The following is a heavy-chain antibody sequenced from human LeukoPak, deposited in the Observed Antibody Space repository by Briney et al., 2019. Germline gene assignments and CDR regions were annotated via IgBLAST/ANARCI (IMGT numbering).Heavy chain of an antibody. J-gene: IGHJ4*02. V-gene: IGHV5-51*01. Sequence: GESLKISCKGSGYSLTSYWIGWVRQMPGKGLEWMGIIYPGDSDATYSPSFQGQVTISADKSISTAYLQWGSLKASDTAMYYCARQLWLQSNPDYWGQGTLVTVSS. CDR1: GYSLTSYW. D-gene: IGHD5-24*01. CDR2: IYPGDSDA. CDR3: ARQLWLQSNPDY.